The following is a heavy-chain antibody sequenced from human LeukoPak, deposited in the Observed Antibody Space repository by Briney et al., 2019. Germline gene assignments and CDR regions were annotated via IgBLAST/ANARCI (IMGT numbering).Heavy chain of an antibody. CDR3: ARVGDWGSPACDY. CDR2: INPNSGGT. V-gene: IGHV1-2*02. D-gene: IGHD7-27*01. CDR1: GYTFTGYY. Sequence: ASVKVSCKASGYTFTGYYMHWVRQAPGQGLEWMGWINPNSGGTNYARKFQGRVTMTRDTSISTAYMELSRLRSDATAVYYCARVGDWGSPACDYWGQGTLVTVSS. J-gene: IGHJ4*02.